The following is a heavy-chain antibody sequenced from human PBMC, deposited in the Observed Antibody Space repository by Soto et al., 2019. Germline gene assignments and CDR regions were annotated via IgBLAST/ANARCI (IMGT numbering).Heavy chain of an antibody. V-gene: IGHV4-59*01. Sequence: SETLSLTCTVSGGSISSYYWSWIRQPPGKGLEWIGYIYYSGSTNYNPSLKSRVTISADTSKNQFSLKLSSVTAADTAVFYCARLRAYYYLDVWGKGTTVTVSS. CDR2: IYYSGST. CDR1: GGSISSYY. CDR3: ARLRAYYYLDV. J-gene: IGHJ6*03.